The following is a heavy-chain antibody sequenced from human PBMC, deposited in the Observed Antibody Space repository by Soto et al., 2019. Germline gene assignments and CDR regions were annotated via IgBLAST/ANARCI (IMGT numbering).Heavy chain of an antibody. CDR2: ISGYNGNT. CDR3: ARDGVASTVTTFYY. V-gene: IGHV1-18*01. J-gene: IGHJ4*02. D-gene: IGHD4-17*01. CDR1: GYTFTNYG. Sequence: GASVKVSCKASGYTFTNYGISWVRQAPGQGLEWMGWISGYNGNTKYAQKHKGRVSMTTDTSTSTAYMELWSPRSDDTAVYYCARDGVASTVTTFYYWGQGALVTVSS.